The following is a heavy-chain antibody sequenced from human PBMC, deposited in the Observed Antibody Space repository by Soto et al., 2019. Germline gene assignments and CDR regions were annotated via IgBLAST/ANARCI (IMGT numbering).Heavy chain of an antibody. V-gene: IGHV1-18*04. CDR1: GYTFTSYG. CDR3: ASGVHSNHPGYGMDV. CDR2: ISAYNGNT. Sequence: QVQLVQSGAEVKKPGASVKVSCKASGYTFTSYGISWVRQPPGQGLEWMGWISAYNGNTNYAQKLQGRVTMTTDTSTSTAYMELRSLRSADTAVYYCASGVHSNHPGYGMDVWGQGTTVTVSS. D-gene: IGHD4-4*01. J-gene: IGHJ6*02.